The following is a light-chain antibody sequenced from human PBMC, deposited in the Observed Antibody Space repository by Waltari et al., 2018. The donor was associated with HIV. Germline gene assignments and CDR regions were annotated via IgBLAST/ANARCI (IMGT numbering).Light chain of an antibody. CDR1: RSNFGSNP. V-gene: IGLV1-44*01. Sequence: QSVLTQPPSASGAPGRRVTISCSGTRSNFGSNPVSWYQQLPGTAPKLLISSNSQRPSGVPDRFSGSKSGSSASLAISGLQSEDESQYFCGAWDDSLKGFMFGGGTQLTVL. J-gene: IGLJ3*02. CDR3: GAWDDSLKGFM. CDR2: SNS.